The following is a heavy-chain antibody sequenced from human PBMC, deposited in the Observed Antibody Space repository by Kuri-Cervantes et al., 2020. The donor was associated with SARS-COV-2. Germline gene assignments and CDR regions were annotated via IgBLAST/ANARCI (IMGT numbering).Heavy chain of an antibody. CDR1: GFTFSSYA. J-gene: IGHJ4*02. D-gene: IGHD3-3*01. Sequence: GGSLRLSCAASGFTFSSYAMSWVRQAPGKGLEWVSVIYSGGSTYYADSVKGRFTISRDSSKNTLYLQMNSLRAEDTAVYYCAREWATIFGVVYDYWGQGTLVTVSS. CDR2: IYSGGST. CDR3: AREWATIFGVVYDY. V-gene: IGHV3-66*02.